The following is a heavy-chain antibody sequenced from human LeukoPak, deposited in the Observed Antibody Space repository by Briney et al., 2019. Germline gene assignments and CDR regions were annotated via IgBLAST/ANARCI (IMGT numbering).Heavy chain of an antibody. J-gene: IGHJ6*03. CDR2: IIPIFGTA. CDR3: ARTSRNDGYYYYYYMDV. D-gene: IGHD1-1*01. CDR1: GGTFSSYA. Sequence: GASVKVSCKASGGTFSSYAISGVRQAPGQGLEGMGGIIPIFGTANYAQKCQGRVTITADESTRTGYMELSSLRSDDTDVYYCARTSRNDGYYYYYYMDVWGKGTTVTVSS. V-gene: IGHV1-69*13.